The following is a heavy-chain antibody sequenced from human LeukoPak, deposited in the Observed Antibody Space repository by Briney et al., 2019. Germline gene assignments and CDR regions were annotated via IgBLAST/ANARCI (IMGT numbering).Heavy chain of an antibody. CDR1: GYTFTSYG. D-gene: IGHD2-2*02. CDR3: ASGCSSTSCYTDFFRF. V-gene: IGHV1-18*01. CDR2: ISAYNGNT. J-gene: IGHJ4*02. Sequence: ASVKVSCKASGYTFTSYGISWVRQAPGQGLEWMGWISAYNGNTNYAQKFQGRVTITRDTSASTAYMELSSLRSEDTAVYYCASGCSSTSCYTDFFRFWGQGTLVTVSS.